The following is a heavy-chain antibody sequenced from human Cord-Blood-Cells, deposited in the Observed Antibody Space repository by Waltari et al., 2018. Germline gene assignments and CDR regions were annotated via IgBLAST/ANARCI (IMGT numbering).Heavy chain of an antibody. J-gene: IGHJ5*02. V-gene: IGHV1-69*10. Sequence: QVQLVQSGAEVKKTGSSVKVSCKASGGIFSSYAISWLRQAPGQGLECMGGIIPIRGIANHAQQFQGRVTITADKTTSTAYSEVSSVRSEDTAVYYCARTTGDEGWFDPWGQGTLVTVSS. CDR2: IIPIRGIA. CDR3: ARTTGDEGWFDP. CDR1: GGIFSSYA. D-gene: IGHD7-27*01.